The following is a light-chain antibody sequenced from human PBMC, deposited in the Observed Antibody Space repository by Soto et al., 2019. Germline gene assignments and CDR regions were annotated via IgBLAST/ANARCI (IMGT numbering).Light chain of an antibody. CDR3: MQGTHWLIT. Sequence: DVLMTVSPRSLHATLRQQASISCRFSQILVHSDGIAYFSWFQQRPGRSPRRLIYKASNRDSGVPARFSGSGSGTDFALKISRLEAEDVGVYYCMQGTHWLITFGQGTRVEIK. CDR1: QILVHSDGIAY. CDR2: KAS. V-gene: IGKV2-30*02. J-gene: IGKJ5*01.